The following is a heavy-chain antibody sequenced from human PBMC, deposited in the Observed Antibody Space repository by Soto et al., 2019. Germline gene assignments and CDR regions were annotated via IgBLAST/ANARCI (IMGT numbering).Heavy chain of an antibody. J-gene: IGHJ5*02. CDR1: GFPFSHYW. V-gene: IGHV3-74*01. Sequence: VGSLRLSCAASGFPFSHYWMHWVRQTPGKGLVWVSRINPAGTITNYADSVEGRFTISRDNADSALFLQMNSLSAEDTAIYYCTSDTFGLRDTWGQGTLVTVSS. D-gene: IGHD3-16*01. CDR2: INPAGTIT. CDR3: TSDTFGLRDT.